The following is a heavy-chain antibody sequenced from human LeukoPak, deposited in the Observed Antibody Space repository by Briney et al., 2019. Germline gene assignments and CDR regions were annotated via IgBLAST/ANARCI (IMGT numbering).Heavy chain of an antibody. J-gene: IGHJ6*03. CDR3: ARDSGHKYCMDV. CDR2: IYYSGST. CDR1: GGSISTYY. V-gene: IGHV4-59*01. Sequence: PSETLSLTCTVSGGSISTYYWSWIRQPPGKGLEWIGYIYYSGSTNYTPSLESRVTISVDTSKNQFSLKLTSVTAADTAVYYCARDSGHKYCMDVWGKGTTVTVSS.